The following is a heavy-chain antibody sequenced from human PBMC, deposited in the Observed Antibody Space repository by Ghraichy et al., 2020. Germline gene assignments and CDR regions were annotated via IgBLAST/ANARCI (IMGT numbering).Heavy chain of an antibody. CDR3: ARVASDILTGLYYYYGMDV. D-gene: IGHD3-9*01. CDR1: GGSISSYY. V-gene: IGHV4-59*01. Sequence: SETLSLTWTVSGGSISSYYWSWIRQPPGKGLEWIGYIYYSGSTNYNPSLKSRVTISVDTSKNQFSLKLSSVTAADTAVYYCARVASDILTGLYYYYGMDVWGQGTTVTVSS. CDR2: IYYSGST. J-gene: IGHJ6*02.